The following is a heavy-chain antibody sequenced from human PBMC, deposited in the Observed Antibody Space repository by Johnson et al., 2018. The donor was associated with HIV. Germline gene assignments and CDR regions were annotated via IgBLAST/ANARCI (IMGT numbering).Heavy chain of an antibody. CDR1: GFTFSSFW. V-gene: IGHV3-7*05. Sequence: MQLVESGGGLVQPGGSLRLSCAASGFTFSSFWMTWVRQAPGKGLEWVANIKQDGSETYYVDSVKGRFTISRDNAKNSLNLQMNSLRAEDTAVYYCARGYSYEWRGELDAFDIWGQGTIVTVSS. J-gene: IGHJ3*02. CDR3: ARGYSYEWRGELDAFDI. D-gene: IGHD5-18*01. CDR2: IKQDGSET.